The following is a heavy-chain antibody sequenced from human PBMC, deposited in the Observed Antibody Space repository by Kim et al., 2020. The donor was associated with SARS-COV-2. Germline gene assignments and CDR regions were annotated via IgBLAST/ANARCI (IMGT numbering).Heavy chain of an antibody. D-gene: IGHD1-1*01. CDR3: TRVLGTTYDFCYAFD. V-gene: IGHV3-73*01. Sequence: GGSLRLSCAASGFTFSDYAMHWVRQAPGKGLEWVARISSKGNGSSTAYTASVRGTITIARANYRHTVQMQMNSLKTEATADYYCTRVLGTTYDFCYAFD. CDR2: ISSKGNGSST. J-gene: IGHJ3*02. CDR1: GFTFSDYA.